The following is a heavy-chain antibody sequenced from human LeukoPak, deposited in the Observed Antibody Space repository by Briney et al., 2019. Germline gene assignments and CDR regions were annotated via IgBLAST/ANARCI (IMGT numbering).Heavy chain of an antibody. CDR1: GFTFSSYA. V-gene: IGHV3-23*01. D-gene: IGHD1-14*01. Sequence: GGSLRLSCVASGFTFSSYAMSWVRQAPGKGLEWVSAISGSGGSTYYADSVKGRFAISRDNSKNTLYLQMNSLRAEDTAVYYCAKGPQRSSPLTDYWGQGTLVTVSS. CDR2: ISGSGGST. J-gene: IGHJ4*02. CDR3: AKGPQRSSPLTDY.